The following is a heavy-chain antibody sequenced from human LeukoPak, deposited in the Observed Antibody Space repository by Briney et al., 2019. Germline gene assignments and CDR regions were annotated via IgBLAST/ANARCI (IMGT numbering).Heavy chain of an antibody. CDR2: FDPEDGET. Sequence: ASVKVSCKVSGYNLTELSMHWVRQAPGKGLEWMGGFDPEDGETIYAQKFQGRVTMTEDTSTDTAYMELSSLRSEDTAVYYCARDQGYCTRTSCYRGWFDPWGQGTLVTVSS. V-gene: IGHV1-24*01. J-gene: IGHJ5*02. D-gene: IGHD2-2*02. CDR3: ARDQGYCTRTSCYRGWFDP. CDR1: GYNLTELS.